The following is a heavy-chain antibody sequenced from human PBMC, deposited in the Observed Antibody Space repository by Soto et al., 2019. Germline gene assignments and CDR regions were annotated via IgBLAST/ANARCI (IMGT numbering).Heavy chain of an antibody. Sequence: SETLSLTCTVSGGSISSYYWSWIRQPPGKGLEWIGYIYYSGSTNYNPSLKSRVTISVDTSKNQFSLKLSSVTAADTAVYYCARFSVRGGDYYYYMDVWGKGTTVTVSS. CDR1: GGSISSYY. CDR3: ARFSVRGGDYYYYMDV. J-gene: IGHJ6*03. CDR2: IYYSGST. D-gene: IGHD3-10*01. V-gene: IGHV4-59*12.